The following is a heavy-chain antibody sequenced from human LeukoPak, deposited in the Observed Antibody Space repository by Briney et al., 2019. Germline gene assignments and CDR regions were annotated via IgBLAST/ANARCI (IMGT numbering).Heavy chain of an antibody. CDR1: GFTFSSYT. V-gene: IGHV3-48*04. J-gene: IGHJ6*03. Sequence: GGSLRLSCAASGFTFSSYTMNWVRQAPGKGLEWVSYISSSSGTMYYADSVKGRFTISRDSAKNSLYLQMDSLRAEDTAVYYCARETYYYDSTGTKHYYMDVWGKGTTATVSS. CDR3: ARETYYYDSTGTKHYYMDV. D-gene: IGHD3-22*01. CDR2: ISSSSGTM.